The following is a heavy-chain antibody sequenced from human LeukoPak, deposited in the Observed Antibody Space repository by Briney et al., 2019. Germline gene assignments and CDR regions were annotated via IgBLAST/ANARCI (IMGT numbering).Heavy chain of an antibody. Sequence: GGSLRLSCAASGFRFSDYSMNWVRQAPGKRLEWISYIGISSGNTKYADSVKGRLTISGDKARNSLYLQMNSLRVEDTAVYYCARDYKYAFDNWGQGTLVTVSS. CDR3: ARDYKYAFDN. D-gene: IGHD5-24*01. CDR2: IGISSGNT. J-gene: IGHJ4*02. V-gene: IGHV3-48*01. CDR1: GFRFSDYS.